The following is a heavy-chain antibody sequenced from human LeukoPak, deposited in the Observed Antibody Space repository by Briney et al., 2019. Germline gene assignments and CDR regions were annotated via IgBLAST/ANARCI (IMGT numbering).Heavy chain of an antibody. CDR2: ISAYNGNT. CDR1: GYTFTSYG. CDR3: ARALLPYYYDSSGYYSHWFDP. V-gene: IGHV1-18*01. Sequence: GASVKVSCKASGYTFTSYGISWVRQAPGQGLEWMGWISAYNGNTNYAQKLQGRVTMTTDTSTSTAYMELRSLRSDDTAVYYCARALLPYYYDSSGYYSHWFDPWGQGTLVTVSS. D-gene: IGHD3-22*01. J-gene: IGHJ5*02.